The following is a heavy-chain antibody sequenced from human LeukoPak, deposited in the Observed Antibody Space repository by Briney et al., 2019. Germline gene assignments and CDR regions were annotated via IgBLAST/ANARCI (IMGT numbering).Heavy chain of an antibody. CDR1: GFTFSDYY. Sequence: SGGSLRLSCAASGFTFSDYYMSWIRQAPGKGLEWVSYISSSGSTIYYADSVKGRFTISRDNAKNSLYLQMNSLRAEDTAVYYCASPLCSDETCYFDYYHYMDVWDKGTTVTIPS. J-gene: IGHJ6*03. D-gene: IGHD2-15*01. CDR3: ASPLCSDETCYFDYYHYMDV. CDR2: ISSSGSTI. V-gene: IGHV3-11*04.